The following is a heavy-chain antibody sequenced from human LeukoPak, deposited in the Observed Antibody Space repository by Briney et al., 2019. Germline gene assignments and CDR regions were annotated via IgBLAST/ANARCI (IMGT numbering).Heavy chain of an antibody. D-gene: IGHD3-22*01. CDR3: ARGLGYYDSSGSDY. V-gene: IGHV4-39*07. Sequence: SETLSLTCTVSGGSISSSTYYWGWVRQPPGKGLEWIGEINHSGSTNYNPSLKSRVTISVDTSKNQFSLKLSSVTAADTAVYYCARGLGYYDSSGSDYWGQGTLVTVSS. J-gene: IGHJ4*02. CDR2: INHSGST. CDR1: GGSISSSTYY.